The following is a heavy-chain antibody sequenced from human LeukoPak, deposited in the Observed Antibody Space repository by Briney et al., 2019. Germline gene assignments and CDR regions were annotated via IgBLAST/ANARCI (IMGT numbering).Heavy chain of an antibody. CDR3: ARVKEKTASTIPDYFQH. Sequence: ASVKVSCKASGYTFTDYCIHWVRQAPGQGLEWVGWIGPDSGGTHFGKKFQGRVILTRDTSISTVYMEVSRLSSDDTAAYYCARVKEKTASTIPDYFQHWGQGSLVTVSS. V-gene: IGHV1-2*02. D-gene: IGHD5/OR15-5a*01. CDR1: GYTFTDYC. J-gene: IGHJ1*01. CDR2: IGPDSGGT.